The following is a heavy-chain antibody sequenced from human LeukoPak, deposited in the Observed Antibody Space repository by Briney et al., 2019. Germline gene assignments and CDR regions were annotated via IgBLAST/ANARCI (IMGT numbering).Heavy chain of an antibody. V-gene: IGHV1-69*04. CDR3: ARVTLRGSKYNWFDP. CDR2: ITPILGTT. CDR1: GGTFSSHV. J-gene: IGHJ5*02. D-gene: IGHD1-26*01. Sequence: ASVKVSCKASGGTFSSHVISWVRQAPGQGLELMGRITPILGTTNYAQKFQCRVTITADKSTSTAYMELSSLRSEDTAVYYCARVTLRGSKYNWFDPWGQGTLVTVSS.